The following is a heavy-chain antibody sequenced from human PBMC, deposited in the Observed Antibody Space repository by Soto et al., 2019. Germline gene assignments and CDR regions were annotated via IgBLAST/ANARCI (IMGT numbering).Heavy chain of an antibody. CDR3: ARGYCTATICDPWFDP. D-gene: IGHD2-8*02. CDR1: GYAFSSYW. J-gene: IGHJ5*02. Sequence: GESPKPPCQGPGYAFSSYWIAWVRQMPGKGLEWMGIIYPGDSDTRYRPSFQGQVTISVDKSITTAYLQWSSLKASDTAMYYCARGYCTATICDPWFDPWGQGTLVTVSS. V-gene: IGHV5-51*01. CDR2: IYPGDSDT.